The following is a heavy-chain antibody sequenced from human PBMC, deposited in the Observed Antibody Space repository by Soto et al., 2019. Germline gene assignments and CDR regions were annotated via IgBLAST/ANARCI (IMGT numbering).Heavy chain of an antibody. CDR1: GFTFSSYE. D-gene: IGHD1-26*01. Sequence: PGGSLRLSCAASGFTFSSYEMNWVRQAPGKGLEWVSYISSSGSTIYYADSVKGRFTISRDNAKNSLYLQMNSLRAEDTAVYYCARDKRYSGSNPRLYYYYGMDVWGQGTTVTVSS. CDR3: ARDKRYSGSNPRLYYYYGMDV. J-gene: IGHJ6*02. CDR2: ISSSGSTI. V-gene: IGHV3-48*03.